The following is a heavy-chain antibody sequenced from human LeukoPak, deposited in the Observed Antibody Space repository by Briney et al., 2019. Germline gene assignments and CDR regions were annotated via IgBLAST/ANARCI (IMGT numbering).Heavy chain of an antibody. V-gene: IGHV3-30*04. Sequence: GRSLRLSCAASGFTFSSYAMHWVRQAPGKGLEWVAVISYDGSNKYYADSVKGRFTISRDNSKNTLYLQMNSLRAEDTAVYYCARGKEGLEDYYYYYMDVWGKGTTVTVSS. CDR2: ISYDGSNK. CDR3: ARGKEGLEDYYYYYMDV. CDR1: GFTFSSYA. D-gene: IGHD1-1*01. J-gene: IGHJ6*03.